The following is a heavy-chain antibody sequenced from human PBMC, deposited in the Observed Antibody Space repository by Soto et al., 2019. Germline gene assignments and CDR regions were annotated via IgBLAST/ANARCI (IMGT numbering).Heavy chain of an antibody. V-gene: IGHV3-33*01. Sequence: GGSLRPSCAASGFTFSSYGMHWVRQAPGKGLEWVAVIWYDGSNKYYADSVKGRFTISRDNSKNTLYLQMNSLRAEDTAVYYCARGSYYDSSGYYELRPFDYWGQGTLVTVSS. CDR3: ARGSYYDSSGYYELRPFDY. D-gene: IGHD3-22*01. CDR2: IWYDGSNK. J-gene: IGHJ4*02. CDR1: GFTFSSYG.